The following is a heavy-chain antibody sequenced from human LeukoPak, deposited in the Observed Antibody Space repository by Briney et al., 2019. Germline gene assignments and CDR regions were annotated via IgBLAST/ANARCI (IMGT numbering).Heavy chain of an antibody. CDR3: ARDPDIVASSSYFDF. J-gene: IGHJ4*02. D-gene: IGHD5-12*01. CDR2: ISAYNGNT. Sequence: ASVKVSCKASGYTFTSYGISWVRQAPGQGLEWMGWISAYNGNTNYAQKFQGRVSMTTDTSTTTAYMELRSLRSDDTAVYYCARDPDIVASSSYFDFWGRGTLVTASS. CDR1: GYTFTSYG. V-gene: IGHV1-18*04.